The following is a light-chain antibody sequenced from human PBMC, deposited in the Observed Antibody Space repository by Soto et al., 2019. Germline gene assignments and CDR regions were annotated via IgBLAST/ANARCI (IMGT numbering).Light chain of an antibody. CDR2: DDN. J-gene: IGLJ1*01. CDR1: SSNIGGNS. CDR3: GSWDSSLSAYV. V-gene: IGLV1-51*01. Sequence: QSVLTQPPSVSAAPGQKVTISCSGSSSNIGGNSVSWYQQLPGTAPKLLIYDDNKRPSGIPDRFSGSKSGTSATLGITGLQTGDEDDYYCGSWDSSLSAYVFGTGTKVTVL.